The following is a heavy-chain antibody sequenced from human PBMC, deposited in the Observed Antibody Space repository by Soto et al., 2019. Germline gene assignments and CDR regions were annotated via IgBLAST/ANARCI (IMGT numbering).Heavy chain of an antibody. J-gene: IGHJ4*02. Sequence: GGSLRLSCAASGFTFSNAWMSWVHQAPGKGLEWVGRIKSKTDGGTTDYAAPVKGRFTISRDDSKNTLYLQMNSLKTEDTAVYYCTTGPWYSGSYSSFDYWGQGTLVTVSS. CDR1: GFTFSNAW. V-gene: IGHV3-15*01. CDR3: TTGPWYSGSYSSFDY. CDR2: IKSKTDGGTT. D-gene: IGHD1-26*01.